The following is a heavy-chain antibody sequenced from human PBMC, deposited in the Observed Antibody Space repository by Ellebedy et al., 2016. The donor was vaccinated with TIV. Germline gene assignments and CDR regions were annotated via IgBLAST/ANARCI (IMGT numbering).Heavy chain of an antibody. CDR2: IDPSDSYT. V-gene: IGHV5-10-1*01. CDR1: GYSFTSYW. J-gene: IGHJ3*02. D-gene: IGHD5-18*01. CDR3: ARQTKNPPGIQLWLSDAFDI. Sequence: GESLKISCKGSGYSFTSYWISWVRQMPGKGLEWMGRIDPSDSYTNYSPSFQGHVTISADKSISTAYLQWSSLKASDTAMYYCARQTKNPPGIQLWLSDAFDIWGQGTMVTVSS.